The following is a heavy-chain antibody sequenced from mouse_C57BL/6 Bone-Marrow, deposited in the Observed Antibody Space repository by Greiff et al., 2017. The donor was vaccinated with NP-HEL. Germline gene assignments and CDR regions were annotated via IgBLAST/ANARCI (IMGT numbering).Heavy chain of an antibody. J-gene: IGHJ3*01. CDR1: GFNIKDDY. CDR3: TTGGYPWFAY. CDR2: IDPENGDT. V-gene: IGHV14-4*01. D-gene: IGHD2-2*01. Sequence: EVQLQQSGAELVRPGASVKLSCTASGFNIKDDYMPWVKQRPEQGLEWIGWIDPENGDTEYASKFQGKATITADTSSNTAYLQLSSLTSEDTAVYCCTTGGYPWFAYWGQGTLVTVSA.